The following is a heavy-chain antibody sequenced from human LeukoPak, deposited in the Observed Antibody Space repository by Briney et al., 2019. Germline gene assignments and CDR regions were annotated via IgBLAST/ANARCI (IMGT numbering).Heavy chain of an antibody. Sequence: ASVKVSCKASGYTFTSYGISWVRQAPGQGLEWMGWISAYNGNTNYAQKLQGRVAMTTDTSTSTAYMELRSLRSDDTAVYYCARGSYDFWSGYGPHLYDYWGQGTLVTVSS. V-gene: IGHV1-18*01. J-gene: IGHJ4*02. CDR1: GYTFTSYG. CDR2: ISAYNGNT. CDR3: ARGSYDFWSGYGPHLYDY. D-gene: IGHD3-3*01.